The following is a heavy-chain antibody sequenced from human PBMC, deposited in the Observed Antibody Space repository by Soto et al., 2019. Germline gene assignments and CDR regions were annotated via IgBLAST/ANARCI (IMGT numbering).Heavy chain of an antibody. CDR3: ARDRGSSWPRVNDY. CDR2: ISSSSSYI. CDR1: GFTFSSYS. J-gene: IGHJ4*02. V-gene: IGHV3-21*01. Sequence: EVQLVESGGGLVKPGGSLRLSCAASGFTFSSYSMNWVRQAPGKGLEWVSSISSSSSYIYYADSVKGRFTISRDNAKNSLYLQMNSLRAEDTAVYYCARDRGSSWPRVNDYWGQGTLVTVSS. D-gene: IGHD6-13*01.